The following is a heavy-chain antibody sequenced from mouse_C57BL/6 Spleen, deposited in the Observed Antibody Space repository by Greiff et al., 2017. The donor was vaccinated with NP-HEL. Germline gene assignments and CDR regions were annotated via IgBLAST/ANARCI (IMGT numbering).Heavy chain of an antibody. CDR3: ARWDGNYGRDYYAMDY. J-gene: IGHJ4*01. V-gene: IGHV1-54*01. CDR1: GYAFTNYL. Sequence: QVQLQQSGAELVRPGTSVKVSCKASGYAFTNYLIEWVKQRPGQGLEWIGVINPGSGGTNYNEKFKGKATLTADKSSSTAYMQLSSLTSEDSAVYFCARWDGNYGRDYYAMDYWGQGTSVTVSS. CDR2: INPGSGGT. D-gene: IGHD2-1*01.